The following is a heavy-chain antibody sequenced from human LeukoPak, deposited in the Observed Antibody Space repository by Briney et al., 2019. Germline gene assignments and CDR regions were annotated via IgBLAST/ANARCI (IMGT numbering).Heavy chain of an antibody. CDR1: GDSINSSNW. CDR3: ARLKYYYDSSGYRTEYFQH. Sequence: SETLSLTCAVSGDSINSSNWWNWVRQPPGQGLEWIGCIYYSGSTNYNPSLKSRVTISVYTSKNQFSLKLSSVTAADTAVYYCARLKYYYDSSGYRTEYFQHWGQGTLVTVSS. CDR2: IYYSGST. V-gene: IGHV4-4*02. J-gene: IGHJ1*01. D-gene: IGHD3-22*01.